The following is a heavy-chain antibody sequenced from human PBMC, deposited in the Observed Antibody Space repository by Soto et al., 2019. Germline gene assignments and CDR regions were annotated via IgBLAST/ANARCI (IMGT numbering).Heavy chain of an antibody. D-gene: IGHD3-9*01. CDR1: GFTFSSYG. V-gene: IGHV3-30*18. CDR2: ISYDGSNK. J-gene: IGHJ4*02. Sequence: QVQLVESGGGVVQPGRSLRLSCAASGFTFSSYGMHWVRQAPGKGLEWVAVISYDGSNKYYADSVKGRFTISRDNSKNTLYLQMNSRRAEDTAVYYCEKVPRGILTGTFDYWGQGTLVTVSS. CDR3: EKVPRGILTGTFDY.